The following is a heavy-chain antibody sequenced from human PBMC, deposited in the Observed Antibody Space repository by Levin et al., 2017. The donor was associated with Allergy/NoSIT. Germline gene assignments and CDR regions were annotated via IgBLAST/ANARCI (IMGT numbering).Heavy chain of an antibody. D-gene: IGHD1-1*01. CDR1: GVTFSTYT. J-gene: IGHJ4*02. CDR2: IRDSDNST. Sequence: GESLKISCSASGVTFSTYTMNWVRQAPGKGLEWVSSIRDSDNSTYYADSVKGRFTISRDNAKNSVHLQMNSLRGEDTAVYYCARGGNWNPPWLYDYWGQGSLVMVSS. V-gene: IGHV3-21*01. CDR3: ARGGNWNPPWLYDY.